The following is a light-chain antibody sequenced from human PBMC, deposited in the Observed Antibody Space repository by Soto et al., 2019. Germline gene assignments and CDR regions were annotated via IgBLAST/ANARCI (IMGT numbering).Light chain of an antibody. CDR1: QSVSSSY. Sequence: EIVLTQSPGTLSLSPGERATLSCRASQSVSSSYLAWYQQKPRQAPRLLIYGVSRRATGIPDRFSGSGSGTEFTLTISRLEPEDFAVYYCQQYGSLPRTFGQGTKVEIK. CDR3: QQYGSLPRT. CDR2: GVS. V-gene: IGKV3-20*01. J-gene: IGKJ1*01.